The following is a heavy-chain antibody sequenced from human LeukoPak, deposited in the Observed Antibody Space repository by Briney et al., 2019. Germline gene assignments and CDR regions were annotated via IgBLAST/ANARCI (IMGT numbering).Heavy chain of an antibody. CDR1: GYTFTSYG. CDR3: ARLQDYYDSSGYLDY. V-gene: IGHV1-18*01. D-gene: IGHD3-22*01. CDR2: ISAYNGNT. Sequence: ASVKVSCKASGYTFTSYGISWVRQAPGQGLEWMGWISAYNGNTNYAQKLQGRVTMTTDTSTSTAYMELRSLRSGDTAVYYCARLQDYYDSSGYLDYWGQGTLVTVSS. J-gene: IGHJ4*02.